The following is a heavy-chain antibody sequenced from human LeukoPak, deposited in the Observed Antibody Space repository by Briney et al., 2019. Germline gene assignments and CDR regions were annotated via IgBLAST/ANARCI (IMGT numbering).Heavy chain of an antibody. CDR1: GFSLSTSGMH. D-gene: IGHD3-10*01. J-gene: IGHJ4*02. Sequence: ESGPALVKPTQTLTLTCAFSGFSLSTSGMHVSWIRQAPGKALEWLARIDWDADKFYSTSLKTRLTISKDTSKNQVVLTLTNMDPVDTATYYCARMLGYFDSGSYKRNYYFDHWGQGILVAVPP. CDR2: IDWDADK. V-gene: IGHV2-70*04. CDR3: ARMLGYFDSGSYKRNYYFDH.